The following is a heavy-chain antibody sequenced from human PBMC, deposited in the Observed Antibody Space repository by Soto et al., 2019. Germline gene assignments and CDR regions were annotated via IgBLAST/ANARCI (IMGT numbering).Heavy chain of an antibody. D-gene: IGHD1-1*01. CDR1: GYTFSTYS. V-gene: IGHV1-3*01. CDR3: ARGKGMEENYYYYGMDV. J-gene: IGHJ6*02. Sequence: ASVNVSCKSSGYTFSTYSFHWVRRAPGQGLEWMGWINGGNGHTIYSQKFKDRVTISRDTPASTAYMELSGLRSEDTAVYYCARGKGMEENYYYYGMDVWGQGTTVTV. CDR2: INGGNGHT.